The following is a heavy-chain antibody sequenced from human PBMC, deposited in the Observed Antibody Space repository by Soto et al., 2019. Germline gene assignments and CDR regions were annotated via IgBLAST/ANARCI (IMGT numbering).Heavy chain of an antibody. J-gene: IGHJ6*02. CDR1: GFTLSDHY. CDR3: VRTTYAMDV. V-gene: IGHV3-72*01. CDR2: SRNKANGYTT. Sequence: GGSLRLSCAASGFTLSDHYLDWVCQAPGKGLEWVGRSRNKANGYTTDFAASVKGRFTISRDDSKNSLYLQMNSLRTEDTAVYYCVRTTYAMDVWGQGTTVTVSS.